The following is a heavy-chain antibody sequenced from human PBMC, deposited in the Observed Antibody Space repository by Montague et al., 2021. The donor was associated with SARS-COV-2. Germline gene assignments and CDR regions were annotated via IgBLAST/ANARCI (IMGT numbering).Heavy chain of an antibody. J-gene: IGHJ4*02. V-gene: IGHV4-39*01. Sequence: SETLSLTCTASGGSISSSSYYWGWIRQPPGKGLEWIGSIYYSGSTYYNPSLKSRVTISVDTSKNQFSLKLSSVTAADTAVYYCARHPRGYYDYVWGSPSYYFDYWGQGTLVTVSS. CDR3: ARHPRGYYDYVWGSPSYYFDY. CDR2: IYYSGST. D-gene: IGHD3-16*01. CDR1: GGSISSSSYY.